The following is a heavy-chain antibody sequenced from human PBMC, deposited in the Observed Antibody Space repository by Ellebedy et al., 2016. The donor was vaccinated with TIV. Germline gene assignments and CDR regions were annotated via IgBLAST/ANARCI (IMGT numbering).Heavy chain of an antibody. CDR1: GFTFRDYY. CDR3: AKAALRWELTYYNGMDV. J-gene: IGHJ6*02. D-gene: IGHD3-10*01. CDR2: ISNSGGTK. Sequence: GESLKISCAGSGFTFRDYYMTWIRQAPGKGLEWVSDISNSGGTKFYADSVKGRFTVSRDNADNSVHLQMDSLRVEDTAVYYCAKAALRWELTYYNGMDVWGQGTTVTVSS. V-gene: IGHV3-11*04.